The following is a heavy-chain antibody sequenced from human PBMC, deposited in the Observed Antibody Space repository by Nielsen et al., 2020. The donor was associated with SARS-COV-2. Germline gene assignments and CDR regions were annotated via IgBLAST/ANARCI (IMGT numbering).Heavy chain of an antibody. D-gene: IGHD6-13*01. CDR1: GFTFSDYY. CDR3: AASKSGYYFDL. Sequence: GESLKISCAASGFTFSDYYMSWIRQAPGKGLEWVSTISASGGSTFYTDSVKGRFTISRDSFKNTLYLQMNSLRAEDTAVYYCAASKSGYYFDLWGQGTLVTVSS. V-gene: IGHV3-23*01. CDR2: ISASGGST. J-gene: IGHJ4*02.